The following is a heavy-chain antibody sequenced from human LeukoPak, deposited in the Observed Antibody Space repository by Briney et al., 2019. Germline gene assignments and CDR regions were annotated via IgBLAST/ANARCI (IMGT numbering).Heavy chain of an antibody. CDR2: IGWNSGSI. CDR1: GFTFDDYA. J-gene: IGHJ4*02. V-gene: IGHV3-9*01. CDR3: AKAHYYDSSGPADY. Sequence: GGSLRLSCAASGFTFDDYAMHWVRQAPGKGLEGVSGIGWNSGSIGYADSVKGRFTISRDNAKNSLYLQMNSLRAEDTALYYCAKAHYYDSSGPADYWGQGTLDTVSS. D-gene: IGHD3-22*01.